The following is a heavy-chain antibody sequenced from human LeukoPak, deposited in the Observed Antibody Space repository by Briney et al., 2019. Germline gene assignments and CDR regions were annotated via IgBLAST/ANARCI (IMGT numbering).Heavy chain of an antibody. V-gene: IGHV4-30-2*01. CDR2: IYHSGST. CDR1: GGSISSGGYS. Sequence: SETLSLICAVSGGSISSGGYSWIWIRQPPGKGLEWVGYIYHSGSTYYNPSLMSRVTISVDRSKNQFSLKLSSVTAADTAVYYCASRKVDYYYGMDVWGKGTTVTVSS. D-gene: IGHD2-15*01. J-gene: IGHJ6*04. CDR3: ASRKVDYYYGMDV.